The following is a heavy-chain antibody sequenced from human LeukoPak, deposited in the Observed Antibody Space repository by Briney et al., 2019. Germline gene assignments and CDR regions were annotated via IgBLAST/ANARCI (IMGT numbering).Heavy chain of an antibody. CDR3: AADYYGSGSYYPWFFDY. D-gene: IGHD3-10*01. J-gene: IGHJ4*02. V-gene: IGHV1-58*01. CDR1: GFTFTNSA. CDR2: IVVGSGNT. Sequence: SVKVSCKASGFTFTNSAVQWVRQARGQRLEWIGWIVVGSGNTNYAQKFQERVTITRDMSTSTAYMELSSLRSEDTAVYYCAADYYGSGSYYPWFFDYWGQGTLVTVSS.